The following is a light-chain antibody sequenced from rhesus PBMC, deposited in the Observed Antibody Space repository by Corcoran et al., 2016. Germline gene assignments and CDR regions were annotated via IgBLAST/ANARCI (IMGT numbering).Light chain of an antibody. CDR3: CSYTTSNIFV. CDR2: EVS. CDR1: SSDVGGYNY. Sequence: QSAPTQPPSVSGSPGQSVTISCTGTSSDVGGYNYVSWYQQHPGKAPKLIIYEVSKRPSGVSDRFSGSKSGNTASLTISGLQAEDEADYYCCSYTTSNIFVFGSGTKLTAL. J-gene: IGLJ6*01. V-gene: IGLV2S7*01.